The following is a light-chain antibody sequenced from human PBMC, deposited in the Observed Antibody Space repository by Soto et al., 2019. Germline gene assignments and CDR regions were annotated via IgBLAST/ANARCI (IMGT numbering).Light chain of an antibody. CDR3: SSHAGINNVV. CDR1: SSDIGAYTL. V-gene: IGLV2-8*01. J-gene: IGLJ3*02. CDR2: EVS. Sequence: QSALTQPASVSGSPGQSITISCTGTSSDIGAYTLVSWYQQYPGKAPRLIIYEVSKRPSGVPDRFSGSKSGNTASLTVSGLLAEDEADYYCSSHAGINNVVFGGGTKLTVL.